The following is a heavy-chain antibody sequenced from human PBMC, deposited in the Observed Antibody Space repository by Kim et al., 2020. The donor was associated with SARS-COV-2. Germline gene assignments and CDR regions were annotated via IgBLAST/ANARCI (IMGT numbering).Heavy chain of an antibody. CDR2: IWYDGSNK. J-gene: IGHJ4*02. CDR3: AKAGYSSSWYGGSPSADY. Sequence: GGSLRLSCAASAFTFSSYAMHWVRQAPGKGLEWVAVIWYDGSNKYYADSVKGRFTISRDNSKNTLYLQMNSLRAEDTAFYYCAKAGYSSSWYGGSPSADYWGQGTLVTVSS. V-gene: IGHV3-33*06. CDR1: AFTFSSYA. D-gene: IGHD6-13*01.